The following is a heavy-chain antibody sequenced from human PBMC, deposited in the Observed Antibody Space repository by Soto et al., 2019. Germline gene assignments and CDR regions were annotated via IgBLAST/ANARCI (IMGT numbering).Heavy chain of an antibody. CDR3: ARSSAIAPLDY. CDR1: GGSFSGYY. CDR2: INHSGST. Sequence: QVQLQQWGAGLLKPSETLSLTCAVYGGSFSGYYWSWIRQPPGKGLEWIGEINHSGSTNYNPSLKSRVTISVDTSKNQFSLKLSSVTAADTAVYYCARSSAIAPLDYWGQGTLVTVSS. D-gene: IGHD3-22*01. V-gene: IGHV4-34*01. J-gene: IGHJ4*02.